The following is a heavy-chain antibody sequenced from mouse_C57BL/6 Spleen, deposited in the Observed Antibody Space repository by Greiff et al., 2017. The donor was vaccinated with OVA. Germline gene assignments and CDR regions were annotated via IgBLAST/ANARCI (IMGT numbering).Heavy chain of an antibody. V-gene: IGHV5-9*01. CDR2: ISGGGGNT. Sequence: EVKLMESGGGLVKPGGSLKLSCAASGFTFSSYTMSWVRQTPEKRLEWVATISGGGGNTYYPDSVKGRFTISRDNAKNTLYLQMSSLRSEDTALYYCARHVTGSLFDYWGQGTTLTVSS. CDR1: GFTFSSYT. CDR3: ARHVTGSLFDY. D-gene: IGHD4-1*01. J-gene: IGHJ2*01.